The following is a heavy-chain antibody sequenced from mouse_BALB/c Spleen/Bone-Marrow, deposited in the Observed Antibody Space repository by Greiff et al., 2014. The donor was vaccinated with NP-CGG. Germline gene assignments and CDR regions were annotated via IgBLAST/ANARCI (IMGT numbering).Heavy chain of an antibody. Sequence: VQLQQSGAELVKPGASVKLSCKASGYTFTGYWMHWVKQRPGQGLEWIGEINPSNGRTNYNEKFKSMATLTVDKSSSTAYMQLSSLTSEDSAVFYCARLIYVSRYSVDFWGQGTSVTVSA. V-gene: IGHV1S81*02. CDR3: ARLIYVSRYSVDF. CDR1: GYTFTGYW. J-gene: IGHJ4*01. CDR2: INPSNGRT. D-gene: IGHD2-12*01.